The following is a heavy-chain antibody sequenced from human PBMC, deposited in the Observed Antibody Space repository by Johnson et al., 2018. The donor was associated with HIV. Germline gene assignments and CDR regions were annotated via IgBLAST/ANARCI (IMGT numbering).Heavy chain of an antibody. CDR1: GFTFSYYY. CDR3: AKGLGSSDAFDI. CDR2: ISCSGGST. V-gene: IGHV3-23*04. D-gene: IGHD3-16*01. J-gene: IGHJ3*02. Sequence: VQLVESGGVVVQPGGSLRLSCAASGFTFSYYYMSWIRQAPGKGLEWVSAISCSGGSTYYADSVKGRFTISRDNSKNTLYLQMNSLRAEDTAVYYCAKGLGSSDAFDIWGQGTMVTVSS.